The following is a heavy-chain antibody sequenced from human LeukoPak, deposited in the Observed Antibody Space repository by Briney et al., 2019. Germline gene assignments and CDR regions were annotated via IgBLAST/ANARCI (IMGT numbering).Heavy chain of an antibody. CDR3: ARVKRSTGWYGEADRYYFDF. CDR2: IHTSGST. CDR1: GDSISSGNYY. Sequence: PSQTLSLTCSVSGDSISSGNYYWSWIRQPAGKGLEWLGRIHTSGSTNYNPSLKSRVTISLDTSNNQFSLKLTSVTTADTALYNCARVKRSTGWYGEADRYYFDFWGQGILVTVSS. V-gene: IGHV4-61*02. J-gene: IGHJ4*02. D-gene: IGHD2-8*02.